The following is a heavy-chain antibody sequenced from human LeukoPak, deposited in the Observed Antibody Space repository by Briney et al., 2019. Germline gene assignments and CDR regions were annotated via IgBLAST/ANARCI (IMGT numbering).Heavy chain of an antibody. CDR1: GFTFSSYA. Sequence: GGSLRLSCAASGFTFSSYAMHWVRQAPGKGLEWVAVISYDGSNKYYADSVKGRFTISRDNSKNTLYLQMNSLRAEDTAVYYCVKDGVSWQLLVHWGQGTLVTVSS. CDR2: ISYDGSNK. D-gene: IGHD1-26*01. CDR3: VKDGVSWQLLVH. V-gene: IGHV3-30-3*01. J-gene: IGHJ4*02.